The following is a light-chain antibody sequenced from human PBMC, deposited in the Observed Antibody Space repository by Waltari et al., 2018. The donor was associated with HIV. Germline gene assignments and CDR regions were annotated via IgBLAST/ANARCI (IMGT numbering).Light chain of an antibody. CDR3: SSYTSSTPYV. CDR2: EVS. CDR1: SSDVGGYDY. J-gene: IGLJ1*01. Sequence: QSALTQPASVSGSPGQSITISCTGTSSDVGGYDYVSWYQLYPGKAPKLMISEVSNRPSGVSNRFSGSKSVNTASLTISGLQAEDEADYYCSSYTSSTPYVFGTGTKVTVL. V-gene: IGLV2-14*01.